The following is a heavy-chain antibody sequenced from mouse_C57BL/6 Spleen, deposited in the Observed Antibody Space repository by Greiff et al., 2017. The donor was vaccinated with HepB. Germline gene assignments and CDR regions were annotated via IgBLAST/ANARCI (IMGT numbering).Heavy chain of an antibody. V-gene: IGHV1-81*01. Sequence: QVQLQQSGAELARPGASVKLSCKASGYTFTSYGISWVKQRTGQGLEWIGEIYPRSGNTYYNEKFKGKATLTADKSSSTAYMELRSLTSEDSAVYFCVEGIYYDYDGYAMDYWGQGTSVTVSS. D-gene: IGHD2-4*01. CDR1: GYTFTSYG. CDR3: VEGIYYDYDGYAMDY. CDR2: IYPRSGNT. J-gene: IGHJ4*01.